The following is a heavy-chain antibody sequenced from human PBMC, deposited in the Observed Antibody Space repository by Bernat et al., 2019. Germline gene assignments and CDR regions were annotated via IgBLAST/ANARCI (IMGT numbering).Heavy chain of an antibody. J-gene: IGHJ6*02. Sequence: QVQLQESGPGLVKPSETLSLTCTVSGGSISSYYWSWIRQPPGKGLEWIGYIYYSGSTNYNPSLKSRVTISLDTSKSQIPLKLSSVTATDRAVYNCARVGAYSRSPYYYYYGIDVWGRGTTVTVSS. CDR2: IYYSGST. D-gene: IGHD3-16*01. CDR1: GGSISSYY. V-gene: IGHV4-59*01. CDR3: ARVGAYSRSPYYYYYGIDV.